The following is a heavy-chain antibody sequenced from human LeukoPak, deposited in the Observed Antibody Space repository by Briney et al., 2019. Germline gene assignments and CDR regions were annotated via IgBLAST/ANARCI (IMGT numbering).Heavy chain of an antibody. Sequence: GESLKISCKGSGYTFTGYYMHWVRQAPGQGLEWMGWINPNSGGTNYAQKFQGRVTMTRDTSISTAYMELSRLRSDDTAVYYCARGAYDFWSGYYTSNSFDYWGQGTLVTVSS. J-gene: IGHJ4*02. CDR1: GYTFTGYY. V-gene: IGHV1-2*02. CDR3: ARGAYDFWSGYYTSNSFDY. CDR2: INPNSGGT. D-gene: IGHD3-3*01.